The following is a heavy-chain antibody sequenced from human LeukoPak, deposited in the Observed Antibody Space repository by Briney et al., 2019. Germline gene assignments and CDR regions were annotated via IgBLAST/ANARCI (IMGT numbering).Heavy chain of an antibody. D-gene: IGHD5-18*01. CDR1: GLIFSSYS. Sequence: GGSLRLSRAASGLIFSSYSMNWVRQAPGKGLEWVSSISSAGSYIYYADSVKGRFTISRDNAKNSLYLQMNGLRAEDTAVYYCARGLSYADYWGQGTLVTVSP. J-gene: IGHJ4*02. CDR3: ARGLSYADY. V-gene: IGHV3-21*01. CDR2: ISSAGSYI.